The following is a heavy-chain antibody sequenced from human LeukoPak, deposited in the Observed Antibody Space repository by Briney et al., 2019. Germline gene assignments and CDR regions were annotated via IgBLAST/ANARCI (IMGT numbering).Heavy chain of an antibody. CDR2: INPGGDNT. Sequence: ASVKVSCKASGYTFTGYYMHWVRQAPGQGLEWMGLINPGGDNTDYAQNFQGRVTMTRDTSTSTVYMGLSSLRSEDTAVYYCARIRDGYNDAYDIWGQGTMVTVSS. D-gene: IGHD5-24*01. V-gene: IGHV1-46*01. J-gene: IGHJ3*02. CDR3: ARIRDGYNDAYDI. CDR1: GYTFTGYY.